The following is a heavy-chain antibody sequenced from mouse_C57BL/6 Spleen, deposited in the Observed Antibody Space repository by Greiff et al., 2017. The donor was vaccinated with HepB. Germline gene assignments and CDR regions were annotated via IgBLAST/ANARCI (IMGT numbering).Heavy chain of an antibody. D-gene: IGHD1-1*01. V-gene: IGHV3-6*01. Sequence: ESGPGLVKPSQSLSLTCSVTGYSITSGYYWNWIRQFPGNKLEWMGYISYDGSNNYNPSLKNRISITRDTSKNQFFLKLNSVTTEDTATYYCARYYGSSFYWYFDVWGTGTTVTVSS. J-gene: IGHJ1*03. CDR3: ARYYGSSFYWYFDV. CDR1: GYSITSGYY. CDR2: ISYDGSN.